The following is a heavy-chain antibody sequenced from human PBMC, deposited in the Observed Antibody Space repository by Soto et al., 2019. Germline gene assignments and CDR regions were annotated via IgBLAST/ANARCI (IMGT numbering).Heavy chain of an antibody. CDR1: GFMFSKFG. V-gene: IGHV3-7*03. CDR2: IKEDGREK. D-gene: IGHD3-3*01. Sequence: PGGSLRLSCAASGFMFSKFGMSWVRQAPGKGLEWVANIKEDGREKYYVDSVKGRFTISRDNAKNSVSLQMSSLRAEDTAVYYCARGFNYGFWSGYLSFYYFDHWGQGALVTVSS. CDR3: ARGFNYGFWSGYLSFYYFDH. J-gene: IGHJ4*02.